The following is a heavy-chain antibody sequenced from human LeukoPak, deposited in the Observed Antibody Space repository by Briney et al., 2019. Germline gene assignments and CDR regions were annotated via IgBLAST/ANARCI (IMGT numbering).Heavy chain of an antibody. D-gene: IGHD1-26*01. CDR1: GGSFSGYY. J-gene: IGHJ3*02. CDR3: AREVGAFDI. CDR2: INHSGST. Sequence: QSSETLSLTCAVYGGSFSGYYWSWIRQPPGKGLEWIGEINHSGSTNYNPSLKSRVTISVDMSKNQFSLKLSSVTAADTAVYYCAREVGAFDIWGQGTMVTVSS. V-gene: IGHV4-34*01.